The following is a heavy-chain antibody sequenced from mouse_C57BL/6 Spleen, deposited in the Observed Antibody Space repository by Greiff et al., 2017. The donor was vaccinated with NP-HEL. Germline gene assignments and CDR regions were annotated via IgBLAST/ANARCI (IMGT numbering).Heavy chain of an antibody. CDR2: INPGSGGT. V-gene: IGHV1-54*01. D-gene: IGHD3-2*02. CDR3: ARRQLRLRLNFDY. J-gene: IGHJ2*01. Sequence: QVQLKQSGAELVRPGTSVKVSCKASGYAFTNYLIEWVKQRPGQGLEWIGVINPGSGGTNYNEKFKGKATLTADKSSSTAYMQLSSLTSEDSAVYFCARRQLRLRLNFDYWGQGTTLTVSS. CDR1: GYAFTNYL.